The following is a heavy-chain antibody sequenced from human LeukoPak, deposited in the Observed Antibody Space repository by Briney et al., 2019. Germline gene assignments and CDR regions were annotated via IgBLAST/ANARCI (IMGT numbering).Heavy chain of an antibody. J-gene: IGHJ4*02. D-gene: IGHD5-18*01. V-gene: IGHV4-59*01. Sequence: SETLSLTCTVSGGAISSYYWTWIRQPPGKGLQLIGYINYSGSNRYYPSLKSRVTMSVDMSKNQFSLKVCSVTAADTAVYFCARVGGGYNYGPIDYWGQGALVTVSS. CDR2: INYSGSN. CDR3: ARVGGGYNYGPIDY. CDR1: GGAISSYY.